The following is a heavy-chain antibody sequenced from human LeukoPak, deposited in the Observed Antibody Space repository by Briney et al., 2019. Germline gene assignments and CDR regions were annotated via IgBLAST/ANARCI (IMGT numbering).Heavy chain of an antibody. CDR3: AKDGEVSWFGPESY. V-gene: IGHV3-30*18. Sequence: PGGPLRLSCAASGFTFSSYGMHWVRQAPGKGLEWVALISLDGSNKDYAESVKGRFTISRDSSKNTLYLQMNSLRAEDTAVYYCAKDGEVSWFGPESYWGQGTLVAVSS. D-gene: IGHD3-10*01. CDR2: ISLDGSNK. J-gene: IGHJ4*02. CDR1: GFTFSSYG.